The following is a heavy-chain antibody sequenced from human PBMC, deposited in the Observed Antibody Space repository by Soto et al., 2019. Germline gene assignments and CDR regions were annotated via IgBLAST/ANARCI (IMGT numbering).Heavy chain of an antibody. D-gene: IGHD6-19*01. Sequence: ASVKVSCKASGYTFTNYYMHWVRQAPGQGIEWMGIINPSASSTTYAQKFQGRLTMTRDTSTSTVYMEVSSLRYEDTAVYHCAREKTSSGCLDYWGQGNLVTVSA. J-gene: IGHJ4*02. CDR3: AREKTSSGCLDY. V-gene: IGHV1-46*01. CDR2: INPSASST. CDR1: GYTFTNYY.